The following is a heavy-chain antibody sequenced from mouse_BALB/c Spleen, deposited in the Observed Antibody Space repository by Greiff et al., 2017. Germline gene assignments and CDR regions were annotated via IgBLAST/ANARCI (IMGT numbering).Heavy chain of an antibody. CDR1: GYTFTSYW. Sequence: QVQLQQSGAELAKPGASVKMSCKASGYTFTSYWMHWVKQRPGQGLEWIGYINPSTGYTEYNQKFKDKATLTADKSSSTAYMQLSSLTSEDSAVYYCARAGNHFDYWGQGTTLTVSS. V-gene: IGHV1-7*01. CDR2: INPSTGYT. D-gene: IGHD2-1*01. J-gene: IGHJ2*01. CDR3: ARAGNHFDY.